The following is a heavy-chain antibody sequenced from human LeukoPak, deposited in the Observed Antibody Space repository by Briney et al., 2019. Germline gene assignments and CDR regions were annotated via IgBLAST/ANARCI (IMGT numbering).Heavy chain of an antibody. CDR1: GFIVSSKY. Sequence: GGSLRLSCAASGFIVSSKYMSWVRQAPGKGLEWVSGIYSNGNTYYADPVKGRFTISRDNSKSTLYLQMNSLRVEDTAVYYCGSSTFHHYYHGMDVWGQGATVTVSS. D-gene: IGHD2/OR15-2a*01. CDR2: IYSNGNT. J-gene: IGHJ6*02. V-gene: IGHV3-53*01. CDR3: GSSTFHHYYHGMDV.